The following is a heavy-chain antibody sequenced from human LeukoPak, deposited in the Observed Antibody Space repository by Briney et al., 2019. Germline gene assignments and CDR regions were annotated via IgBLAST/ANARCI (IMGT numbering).Heavy chain of an antibody. V-gene: IGHV1-24*01. CDR3: AREAGYSYAVFDY. J-gene: IGHJ4*02. CDR2: FDPEDGET. Sequence: ASVKVSCKVSGYTLTELSMHWVRQAPGKGLEWMGGFDPEDGETIYAQKFQGRVTMTRDTSISTAYMELSRLRSDDTAVYYCAREAGYSYAVFDYWGQGTLVTVSS. D-gene: IGHD5-18*01. CDR1: GYTLTELS.